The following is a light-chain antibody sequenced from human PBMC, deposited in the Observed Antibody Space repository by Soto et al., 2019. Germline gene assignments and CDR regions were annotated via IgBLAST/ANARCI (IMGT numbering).Light chain of an antibody. CDR2: EDN. CDR1: RGSIASNY. J-gene: IGLJ6*01. Sequence: NFMLTQPHSVSESPGKTVTISCTRSRGSIASNYVQWYQQRPGSVPTTVIYEDNQRPSGVPDRFSGSIDSSSNSASLTISGLKTEDEADYDCQSYDSSNVFGSGTQLTVL. V-gene: IGLV6-57*03. CDR3: QSYDSSNV.